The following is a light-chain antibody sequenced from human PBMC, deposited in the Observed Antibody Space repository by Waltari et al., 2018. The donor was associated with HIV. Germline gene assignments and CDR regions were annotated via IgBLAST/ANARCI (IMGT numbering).Light chain of an antibody. V-gene: IGLV1-40*01. CDR3: QSYDSGLSAYV. CDR2: GNT. CDR1: SSNIGAGYD. Sequence: QSVLPQPPSVSGAPGQSVTISCTGSSSNIGAGYDVHWFQQLPGTAPNLLIYGNTNRPSGVPDRFSGSKSGTSASLAITGLQAEDEADYYCQSYDSGLSAYVFGTGTKVTVL. J-gene: IGLJ1*01.